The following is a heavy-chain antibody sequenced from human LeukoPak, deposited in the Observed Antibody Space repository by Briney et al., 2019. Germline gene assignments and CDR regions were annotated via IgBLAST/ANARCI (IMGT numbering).Heavy chain of an antibody. Sequence: GGSLRLSCAASGFTVSSNYMSWVRQAPGKGLEWVSVIYSGGSTYYADSVKGRFTISRDNSKNTLYLQMNSLRAEDTAVYYCAGGRITMVRGVTYYYGMDVWGQGTTVTVSS. V-gene: IGHV3-66*01. CDR1: GFTVSSNY. CDR3: AGGRITMVRGVTYYYGMDV. CDR2: IYSGGST. D-gene: IGHD3-10*01. J-gene: IGHJ6*02.